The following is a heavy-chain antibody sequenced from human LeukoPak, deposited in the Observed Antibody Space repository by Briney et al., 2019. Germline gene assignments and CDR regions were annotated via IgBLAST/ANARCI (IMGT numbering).Heavy chain of an antibody. J-gene: IGHJ4*02. CDR3: AREATSSSGWYIDY. CDR2: ISGPGDKT. CDR1: GFTFTRYA. D-gene: IGHD6-25*01. V-gene: IGHV3-23*01. Sequence: GGSLRLSCAASGFTFTRYAMKWVRQAPGKGLEWVSIISGPGDKTYYADSVKGRFTISRDNSKNTVYLQMNSLRAGDTALYYCAREATSSSGWYIDYWGQGTLVTVSS.